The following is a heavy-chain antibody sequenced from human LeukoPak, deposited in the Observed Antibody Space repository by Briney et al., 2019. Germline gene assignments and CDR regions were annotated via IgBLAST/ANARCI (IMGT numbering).Heavy chain of an antibody. CDR2: SSWDDNTE. J-gene: IGHJ3*02. V-gene: IGHV3-43*01. CDR1: GFTFDDHT. Sequence: PGGSLRLSCAASGFTFDDHTMHWVRQAPGKGLEGVSISSWDDNTEYYADCVKGRFTISRDNSKTSLYLQMNSLRTEDTAVYYCGKGPRRCTGCDGFDNLGQGTMVTVSS. CDR3: GKGPRRCTGCDGFDN. D-gene: IGHD1-14*01.